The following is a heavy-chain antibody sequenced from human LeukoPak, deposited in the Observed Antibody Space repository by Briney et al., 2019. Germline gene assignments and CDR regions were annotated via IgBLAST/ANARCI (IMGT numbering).Heavy chain of an antibody. D-gene: IGHD3-22*01. CDR1: GYTLSELS. Sequence: HWASVKVSCKVSGYTLSELSIHWVRQAPGKGLEWMGGEDSEAIYAQKFQGRVTMTEDTSTHTAYMHLSSLISEDTAVYYCASIDLDSWGQGTLVTVSS. CDR3: ASIDLDS. J-gene: IGHJ4*02. CDR2: EDSEA. V-gene: IGHV1-24*01.